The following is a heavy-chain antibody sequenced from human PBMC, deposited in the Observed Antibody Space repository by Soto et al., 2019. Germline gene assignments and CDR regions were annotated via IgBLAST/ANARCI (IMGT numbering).Heavy chain of an antibody. Sequence: SETLSLTCTVSGGSISSNNYYWGWIRQPPGKGLECIGSMYYSGNTYYNPSLKSRVTISVDTSKNQFSLRLSSVTAADTAVYYCARQGGNIRSGFYYGLDAWGLGTLVTVSS. V-gene: IGHV4-39*01. D-gene: IGHD3-22*01. CDR1: GGSISSNNYY. CDR2: MYYSGNT. CDR3: ARQGGNIRSGFYYGLDA. J-gene: IGHJ5*02.